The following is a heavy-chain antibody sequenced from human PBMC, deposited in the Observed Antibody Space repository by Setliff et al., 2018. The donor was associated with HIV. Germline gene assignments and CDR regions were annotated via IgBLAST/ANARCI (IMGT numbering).Heavy chain of an antibody. D-gene: IGHD2-15*01. Sequence: PGGSLRLSCAATEFTLSKYSVTWVRQAPGKGLEWVSSMSYSSRYTHHADSVKGRFTISRDNAKNLVYLEMNSLETEDTALYYCTADLPGGISDCFDDWGQGTQVTVSS. CDR3: TADLPGGISDCFDD. J-gene: IGHJ4*02. V-gene: IGHV3-21*03. CDR1: EFTLSKYS. CDR2: MSYSSRYT.